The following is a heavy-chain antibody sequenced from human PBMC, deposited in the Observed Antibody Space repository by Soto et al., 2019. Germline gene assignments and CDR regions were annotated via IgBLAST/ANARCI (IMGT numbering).Heavy chain of an antibody. Sequence: ASVKVSCKASGYTFTCYVMHWVRQAPGQRLEWMGWINAGNGNTKYSQKLQGRVTMTTDTSTSTAYMELRSLRSDDTAVYYCASTTVVVVAATLSYYYGMDVWGQGTTVTVSS. CDR3: ASTTVVVVAATLSYYYGMDV. V-gene: IGHV1-3*01. CDR1: GYTFTCYV. CDR2: INAGNGNT. J-gene: IGHJ6*02. D-gene: IGHD2-15*01.